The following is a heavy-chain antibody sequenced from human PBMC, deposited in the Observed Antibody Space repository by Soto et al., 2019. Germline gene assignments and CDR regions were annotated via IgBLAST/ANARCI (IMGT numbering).Heavy chain of an antibody. V-gene: IGHV5-51*01. D-gene: IGHD6-13*01. CDR1: GYSFTSYW. J-gene: IGHJ6*02. CDR2: IYPGDSDT. Sequence: GASLKISCKGSGYSFTSYWIGRVRQMPGKGLEWMGIIYPGDSDTRYSPSFQGQVTISADKSISTAYLQWSSLKASDTAMYYCARRDSSWPLHYGMDVWGQGTTVTVSS. CDR3: ARRDSSWPLHYGMDV.